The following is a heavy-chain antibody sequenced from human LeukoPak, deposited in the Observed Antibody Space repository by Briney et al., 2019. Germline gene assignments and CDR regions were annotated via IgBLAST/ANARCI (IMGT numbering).Heavy chain of an antibody. D-gene: IGHD2-15*01. CDR2: IYYSGNT. CDR1: GDSINSGDYY. CDR3: ARESPICGSCFDY. Sequence: SETLSLTCTVSGDSINSGDYYWSWIRQHPGKGLEWIGYIYYSGNTYYNPSLKSRVTISLDTSKNQFSLKLSSVTAADTAVYYCARESPICGSCFDYWGQGTLVTVSS. J-gene: IGHJ4*02. V-gene: IGHV4-30-4*08.